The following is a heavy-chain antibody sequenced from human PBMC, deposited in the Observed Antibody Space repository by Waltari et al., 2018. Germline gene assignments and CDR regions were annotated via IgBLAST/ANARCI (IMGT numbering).Heavy chain of an antibody. V-gene: IGHV4-34*01. CDR2: INHSGST. CDR1: GGSFSGYY. CDR3: ARGRYSGYDREWGLDY. Sequence: QVQLQQWGAGLLKPSETLSLTCAVSGGSFSGYYWSWIRQPPGKGLEWIGEINHSGSTNYNPSLKSRVTISVDTSKNQFSLKLSSVTAADTAVYYCARGRYSGYDREWGLDYWGQGTLVTVSS. D-gene: IGHD5-12*01. J-gene: IGHJ4*02.